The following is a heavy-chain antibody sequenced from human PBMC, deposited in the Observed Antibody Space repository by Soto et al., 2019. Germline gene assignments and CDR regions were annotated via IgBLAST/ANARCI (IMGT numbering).Heavy chain of an antibody. CDR2: INPNSGGT. Sequence: ASVKVSCKASGYTFTGYYMHWVRQAPGQGLEWMGWINPNSGGTNYAQKFQGRVTMTRDTSISTAYMELSRLRSDDTAVYYCAKDQRVTFFGAGAPGRYWFDPWAQETLVTVYS. J-gene: IGHJ5*02. CDR1: GYTFTGYY. CDR3: AKDQRVTFFGAGAPGRYWFDP. V-gene: IGHV1-2*02. D-gene: IGHD3-3*01.